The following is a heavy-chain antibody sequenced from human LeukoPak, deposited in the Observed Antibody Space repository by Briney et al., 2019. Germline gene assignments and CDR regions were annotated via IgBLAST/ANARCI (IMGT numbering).Heavy chain of an antibody. CDR3: ARQNGYFEWSPLRYYGMDV. Sequence: NPSETLSLTCAVYGGSFSAYYWSWIRQPPGKGLEWIGEISHSGGTNYNPSLKSRVTISVDTFKDQFSLKLSSVTAADTGVYYCARQNGYFEWSPLRYYGMDVWGKGTTVTVSS. CDR1: GGSFSAYY. J-gene: IGHJ6*04. D-gene: IGHD3-9*01. V-gene: IGHV4-34*01. CDR2: ISHSGGT.